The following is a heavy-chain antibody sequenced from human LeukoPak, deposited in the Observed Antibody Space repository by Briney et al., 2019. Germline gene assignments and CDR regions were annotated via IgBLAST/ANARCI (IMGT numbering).Heavy chain of an antibody. J-gene: IGHJ4*02. CDR2: IWYDGSNK. Sequence: GRSLRLSCAASGFTFSSYGMHWVRQAPGKGLEWVAVIWYDGSNKYYADSVKGRFTISRDNSKNTLYLQMNSPRAEDTAVYYCARVESPGHRSSWIDYWGQGTLVTVSS. D-gene: IGHD6-13*01. CDR1: GFTFSSYG. V-gene: IGHV3-33*01. CDR3: ARVESPGHRSSWIDY.